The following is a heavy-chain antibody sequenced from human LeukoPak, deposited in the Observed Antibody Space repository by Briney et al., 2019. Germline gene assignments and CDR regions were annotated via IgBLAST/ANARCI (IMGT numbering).Heavy chain of an antibody. V-gene: IGHV3-15*01. CDR2: IISGTDGGTT. Sequence: GGSRRLSCGASGFTFSNAWMSRVRQAPGKGLEWVGRIISGTDGGTTDYAAPVKGRFTISRDDSKSTLYLQMNSLKTEDTAVYYCSGCSSTSCASLYMDVWGKGTTVTVSS. CDR3: SGCSSTSCASLYMDV. CDR1: GFTFSNAW. J-gene: IGHJ6*03. D-gene: IGHD2-2*01.